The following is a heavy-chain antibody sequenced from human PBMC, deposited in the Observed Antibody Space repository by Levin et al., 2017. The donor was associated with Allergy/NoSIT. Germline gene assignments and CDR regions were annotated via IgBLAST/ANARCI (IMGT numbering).Heavy chain of an antibody. J-gene: IGHJ4*02. V-gene: IGHV3-23*01. CDR1: GFTFSSYA. CDR2: ISGSGGST. Sequence: PGGSLRLSCAASGFTFSSYAMSWVRQAPGKGLEWVSAISGSGGSTYYADSVKGRFTISRDNSKNTLYLQMNSLRAEDTAVYYCAKAEAIGTVTSPGYWGQGTLVTVSS. D-gene: IGHD4-17*01. CDR3: AKAEAIGTVTSPGY.